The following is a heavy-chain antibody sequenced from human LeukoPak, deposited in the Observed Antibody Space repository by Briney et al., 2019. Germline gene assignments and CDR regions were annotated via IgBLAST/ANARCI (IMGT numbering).Heavy chain of an antibody. CDR3: ARDYYGDYGLDY. Sequence: GGSLRLSCAASGFTFSSYSMNWVRQAPGKGLEWVSSISSSGSYIYYADSVEGRFAISRDSAKNSLYLQMSSLRAEDTAVYYCARDYYGDYGLDYWGQGTLVTVSS. J-gene: IGHJ4*02. CDR2: ISSSGSYI. CDR1: GFTFSSYS. D-gene: IGHD4-17*01. V-gene: IGHV3-21*01.